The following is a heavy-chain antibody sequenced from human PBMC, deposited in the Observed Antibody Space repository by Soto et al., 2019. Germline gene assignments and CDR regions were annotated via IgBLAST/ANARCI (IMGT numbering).Heavy chain of an antibody. Sequence: EVQLVESGGGLVKPGGSLRLSCVAYGHIFTGAWMKWVRLPPGKGLEWVGRIRSNAAGGTADYAAPVKGRFTISRDDSKDMVFLQMDGLKTEDTALYYCWVTLVTGGDFDVWGRGTMVTVSS. CDR3: WVTLVTGGDFDV. CDR1: GHIFTGAW. D-gene: IGHD2-21*02. V-gene: IGHV3-15*07. J-gene: IGHJ3*01. CDR2: IRSNAAGGTA.